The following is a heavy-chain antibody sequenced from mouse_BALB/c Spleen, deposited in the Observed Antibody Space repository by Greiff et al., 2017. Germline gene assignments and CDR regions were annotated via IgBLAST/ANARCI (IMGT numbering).Heavy chain of an antibody. V-gene: IGHV2-9*02. J-gene: IGHJ1*01. Sequence: QVQLKESGPGLVAPSQSLSITCTVSGFSLTSYGVHWVRQPPGKGLEWLGVIWAGGSTNYNSALMSRLSISKDNSKSQVFLKMNSLQTDDTAMYYCARDRATATPYWYFDVWGAGTTVTVSS. CDR1: GFSLTSYG. D-gene: IGHD1-2*01. CDR2: IWAGGST. CDR3: ARDRATATPYWYFDV.